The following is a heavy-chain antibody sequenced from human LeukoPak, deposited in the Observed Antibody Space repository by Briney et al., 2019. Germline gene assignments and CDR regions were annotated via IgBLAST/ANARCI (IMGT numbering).Heavy chain of an antibody. J-gene: IGHJ4*02. CDR3: ARGRLPSAIFEPFDY. Sequence: PVGSLRVSCAASGFTFSSYAMSWVRQAPGEGLEWVSALRGRGGSTYYADSVKGRFTISRDNSKNSLYLQMNSLSPEDTSVYYCARGRLPSAIFEPFDYWGQGALVTVSS. V-gene: IGHV3-23*01. CDR1: GFTFSSYA. D-gene: IGHD2-2*02. CDR2: LRGRGGST.